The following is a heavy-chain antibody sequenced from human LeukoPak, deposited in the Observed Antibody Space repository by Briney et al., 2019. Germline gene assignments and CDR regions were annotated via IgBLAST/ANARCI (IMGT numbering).Heavy chain of an antibody. CDR2: ISESSSHT. J-gene: IGHJ4*02. CDR3: ARAAFGQWLGSIFDY. D-gene: IGHD6-19*01. Sequence: GGSLRLSCAASGFTFSGYSMNWVRQAPGKGLEWVSYISESSSHTYDADSVKGRFTISRDNSKNTLYLQMNSLRAEDTAVYYCARAAFGQWLGSIFDYWGQGTLVTVSS. CDR1: GFTFSGYS. V-gene: IGHV3-21*01.